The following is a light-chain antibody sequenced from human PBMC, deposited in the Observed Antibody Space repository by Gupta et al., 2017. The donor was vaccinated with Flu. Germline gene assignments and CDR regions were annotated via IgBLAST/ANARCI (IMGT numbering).Light chain of an antibody. V-gene: IGKV1-33*01. CDR3: KQDGNGPIT. CDR1: QDINIF. Sequence: DIHLTQSPSSLSASVGDRVTITCQSSQDINIFLNWYQQRPGKDPKLLINDASHLKTGVPSRFSGSGSGTHFTFTISSLQPEDVATYHCKQDGNGPITFGGGTKVEIK. J-gene: IGKJ4*01. CDR2: DAS.